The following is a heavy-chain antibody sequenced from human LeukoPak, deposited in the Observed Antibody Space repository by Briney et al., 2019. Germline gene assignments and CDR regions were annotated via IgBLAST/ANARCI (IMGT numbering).Heavy chain of an antibody. Sequence: GASVKVSCKASGGTFSSYAISWVRQAPGQGLEWMGRIIPIFGTANYAQKFQGRVTITTDESTSTAYMELSSLRSEDTAVYYCARDSSYSGSYPDAFDIWGQGTMVTVSS. CDR3: ARDSSYSGSYPDAFDI. CDR2: IIPIFGTA. V-gene: IGHV1-69*05. CDR1: GGTFSSYA. J-gene: IGHJ3*02. D-gene: IGHD1-26*01.